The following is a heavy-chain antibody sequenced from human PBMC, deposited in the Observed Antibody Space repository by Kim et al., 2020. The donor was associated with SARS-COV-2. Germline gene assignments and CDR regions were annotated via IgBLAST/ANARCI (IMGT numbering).Heavy chain of an antibody. V-gene: IGHV4-31*03. CDR1: GGSISSGGYY. CDR3: ARFFCSSTSCYITTGGFDP. Sequence: SETLSLTCTVSGGSISSGGYYWSWIRQHPGKGLEWIGYIHYSGSTYYNPSLKSRVTISVDTSKNQFSLKLSSVTAADTAVYYCARFFCSSTSCYITTGGFDPWGQGTLVTVSS. J-gene: IGHJ5*02. D-gene: IGHD2-2*02. CDR2: IHYSGST.